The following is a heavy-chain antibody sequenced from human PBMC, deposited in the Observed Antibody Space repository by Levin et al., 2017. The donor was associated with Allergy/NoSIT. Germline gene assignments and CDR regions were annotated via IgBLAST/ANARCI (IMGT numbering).Heavy chain of an antibody. V-gene: IGHV3-30*18. CDR1: RFTFSSYG. CDR3: AKDVYGSGWYPLGNDAFEM. Sequence: GGSLRLSCAASRFTFSSYGMHWVRQAPGKGLEWVAVISSDGRKQFYADSVKGRFTISRDNSKNTLDLQMNSLRAEDTAVYYCAKDVYGSGWYPLGNDAFEMWGQGTKVSVSS. J-gene: IGHJ3*02. D-gene: IGHD6-19*01. CDR2: ISSDGRKQ.